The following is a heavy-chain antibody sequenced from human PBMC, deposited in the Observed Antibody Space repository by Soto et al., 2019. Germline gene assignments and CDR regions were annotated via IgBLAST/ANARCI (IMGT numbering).Heavy chain of an antibody. Sequence: QEQLVQSGAVVKEPGALVTVSCKASGYSFTSYDINWVRQAAGQGLEWMGWLNTNSGRTGYAQKFQGRVTMTMDTSSSTAYMELNSLRSDDTAVYYCARVPASLDPWGQGTLVTVSS. J-gene: IGHJ5*02. CDR3: ARVPASLDP. CDR1: GYSFTSYD. V-gene: IGHV1-8*01. CDR2: LNTNSGRT.